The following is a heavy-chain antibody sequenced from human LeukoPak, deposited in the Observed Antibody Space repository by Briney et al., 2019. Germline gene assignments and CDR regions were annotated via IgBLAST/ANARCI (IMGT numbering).Heavy chain of an antibody. CDR2: IYYTGNT. V-gene: IGHV4-59*05. J-gene: IGHJ4*02. CDR1: GGSITTYY. D-gene: IGHD3/OR15-3a*01. Sequence: SETLSLTCTVSGGSITTYYWSWIRQPPGKGLEWIGSIYYTGNTYYNASLKSRVTISIDTSKNQFSLKLTSVTAADTAVYYCAKQAGSGLFILPGGQGTLVTVSS. CDR3: AKQAGSGLFILP.